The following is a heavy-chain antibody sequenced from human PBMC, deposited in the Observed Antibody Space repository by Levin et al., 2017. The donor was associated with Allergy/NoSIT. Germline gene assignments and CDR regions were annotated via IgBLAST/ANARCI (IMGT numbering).Heavy chain of an antibody. V-gene: IGHV3-33*01. CDR3: ASNSGWYWVLDY. CDR1: GFTFSSYG. CDR2: IWYDGSNK. D-gene: IGHD6-19*01. J-gene: IGHJ4*02. Sequence: PGGSLRLSCAASGFTFSSYGMHWVRQAPGKGLEWVAVIWYDGSNKYYADSVKGRFTISRDNSKNTLYLQMNSLRAEDTAVYYWASNSGWYWVLDYWGQGTLVTVSS.